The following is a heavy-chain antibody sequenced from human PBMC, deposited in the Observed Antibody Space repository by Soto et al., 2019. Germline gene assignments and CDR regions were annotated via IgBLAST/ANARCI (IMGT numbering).Heavy chain of an antibody. CDR3: AKARNYDFWSGYYCFDY. D-gene: IGHD3-3*01. CDR1: GFTFSSYA. V-gene: IGHV3-23*01. Sequence: PGGSLRLSCAASGFTFSSYAMSWFRQAPGKGLEWVSAISGSGGSTYYADSVKGRFTISRDNSKNTLYLQMNSLRAEDTAVYYCAKARNYDFWSGYYCFDYWGQGTLVTVSS. J-gene: IGHJ4*02. CDR2: ISGSGGST.